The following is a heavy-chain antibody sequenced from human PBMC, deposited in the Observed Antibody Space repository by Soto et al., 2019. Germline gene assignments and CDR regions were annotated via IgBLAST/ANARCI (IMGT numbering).Heavy chain of an antibody. Sequence: GGSLRLSCAASGFTFSSYGMHWVRQAPGKGLEWVAVISYDGSNKYYADSVKGRFTISRDNSKNTLYLQMNSLRAEDTAVYYCAKSYSIAARPHFDYWGQGTLVTVSS. CDR2: ISYDGSNK. J-gene: IGHJ4*02. CDR1: GFTFSSYG. D-gene: IGHD6-6*01. CDR3: AKSYSIAARPHFDY. V-gene: IGHV3-30*18.